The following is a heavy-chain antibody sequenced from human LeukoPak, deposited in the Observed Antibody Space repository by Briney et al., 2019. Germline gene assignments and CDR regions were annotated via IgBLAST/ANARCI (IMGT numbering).Heavy chain of an antibody. CDR3: AKSYDSSGQDAFDI. Sequence: GGSLRLSCAASGFTFSSYSMNWVRQAPGKGLEWVSSITRSNYIYYADSVKGRFTISRDNSKNTLYLQMNSLRAEDTAVYYCAKSYDSSGQDAFDIWGQGTMVTVSS. CDR2: ITRSNYI. D-gene: IGHD3-22*01. V-gene: IGHV3-21*01. J-gene: IGHJ3*02. CDR1: GFTFSSYS.